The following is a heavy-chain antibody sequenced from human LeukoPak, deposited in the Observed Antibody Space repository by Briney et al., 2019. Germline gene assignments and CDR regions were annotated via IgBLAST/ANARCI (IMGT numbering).Heavy chain of an antibody. Sequence: GGSLRLSCAASGFTFSSYAMSWVRQAPGKGLEWVSAISGSGGSTYYADSVKGRFTISRDNSKNTLYLQVNSLGAEDTAVYYCAKIDSIAVAGEGDYWGQGTLVTVSS. CDR3: AKIDSIAVAGEGDY. V-gene: IGHV3-23*01. D-gene: IGHD6-19*01. CDR2: ISGSGGST. J-gene: IGHJ4*02. CDR1: GFTFSSYA.